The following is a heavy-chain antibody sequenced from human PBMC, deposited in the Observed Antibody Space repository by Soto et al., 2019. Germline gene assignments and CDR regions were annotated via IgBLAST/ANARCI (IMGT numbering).Heavy chain of an antibody. Sequence: EVQLVESGGGLVQPGGSLRLSCAASGFTFSTYSINWVRQAPGKGLEWISYISDNSSVIYYADAVKGRFTISRDNAKNSLYLQMNSLRDEDTAVYYCARDRDAYCSKGICSGPYFDYWVQGTLVTVSS. J-gene: IGHJ4*02. CDR2: ISDNSSVI. D-gene: IGHD2-8*01. CDR1: GFTFSTYS. V-gene: IGHV3-48*02. CDR3: ARDRDAYCSKGICSGPYFDY.